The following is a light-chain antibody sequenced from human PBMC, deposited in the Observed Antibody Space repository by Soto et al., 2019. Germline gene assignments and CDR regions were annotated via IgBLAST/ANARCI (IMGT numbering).Light chain of an antibody. CDR1: QSIAIY. J-gene: IGKJ4*01. V-gene: IGKV3-11*01. CDR3: QQYGSSPPLT. CDR2: DTS. Sequence: EIVLTQSPATLSLSPGERATLSCRASQSIAIYLAWYQQKPGQAPRLLIYDTSNRATGIPARFSGSGSGTDFTLTISSLEPEDFAVYYCQQYGSSPPLTFGGGTKVEIK.